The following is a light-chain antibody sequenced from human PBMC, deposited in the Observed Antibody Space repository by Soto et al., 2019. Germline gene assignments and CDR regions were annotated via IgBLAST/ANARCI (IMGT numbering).Light chain of an antibody. Sequence: DIVMTQSPLSLPVTPGEPASISCRSSQSLLYSNGYNYLDWYQQKPGKAPKLLIYAASSLQSGVPSRFSGSGSGTEFTLTISSLQPDDFATYYCQQYNSYSPRTFGQGTKV. CDR2: AAS. J-gene: IGKJ1*01. CDR1: QSLLYSNGYNY. CDR3: QQYNSYSPRT. V-gene: IGKV2-28*01.